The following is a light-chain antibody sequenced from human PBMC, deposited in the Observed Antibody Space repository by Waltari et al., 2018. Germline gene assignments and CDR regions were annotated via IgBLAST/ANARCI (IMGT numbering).Light chain of an antibody. CDR1: SSDVGAYNY. CDR2: EVT. V-gene: IGLV2-8*01. J-gene: IGLJ1*01. CDR3: SSYAGSNNYV. Sequence: QSALTQPPSASGSPGQSVPISCTGTSSDVGAYNYVSWYQHPPGKAPKLMIYEVTKRPSGVPDRFSGSKSGNTASLTVSGLQAEDEADYYCSSYAGSNNYVFGTGTKVTVL.